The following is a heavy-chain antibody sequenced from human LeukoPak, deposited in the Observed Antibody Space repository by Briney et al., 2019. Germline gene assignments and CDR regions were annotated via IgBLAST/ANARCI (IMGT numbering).Heavy chain of an antibody. D-gene: IGHD4-23*01. V-gene: IGHV3-30*03. CDR3: WRRNYGGNAPYYYGMDV. J-gene: IGHJ6*02. CDR1: GFTFSSYG. CDR2: ISYDGSNK. Sequence: PGGSLRLSCAASGFTFSSYGMHWVRQAPGKGLEWVAVISYDGSNKYYADSVKGRFTISRDNSKNTLYLQMNSLRAEDTAVYYCWRRNYGGNAPYYYGMDVLGQGTTVTVSS.